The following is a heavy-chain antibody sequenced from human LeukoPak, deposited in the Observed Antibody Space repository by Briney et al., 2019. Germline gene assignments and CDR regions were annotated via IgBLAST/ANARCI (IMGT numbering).Heavy chain of an antibody. CDR3: AGGPVSYPYYYYMDV. J-gene: IGHJ6*03. CDR1: GFSFSDYY. Sequence: TGGSLRLSCAASGFSFSDYYMSWIRQAPGKGLEWVSYISSSGSTIYYADSVKGRFTISRDNAENSLYLQMNSLRAEDTAVYYCAGGPVSYPYYYYMDVWGKGTTVTVSS. V-gene: IGHV3-11*01. CDR2: ISSSGSTI. D-gene: IGHD1-26*01.